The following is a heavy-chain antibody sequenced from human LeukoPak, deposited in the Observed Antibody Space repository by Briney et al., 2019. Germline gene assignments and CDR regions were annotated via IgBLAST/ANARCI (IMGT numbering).Heavy chain of an antibody. D-gene: IGHD2-2*01. J-gene: IGHJ6*02. CDR2: ISGSGGST. CDR3: AKDSPSIYHGANYYYGMDV. CDR1: GFTFSSYA. Sequence: GGSLRLSCSASGFTFSSYAMSWVRQAPGKGLEWVSAISGSGGSTYYADSVKGRFTISRDNSKNTLYLQMNSLRAEDTAVYYCAKDSPSIYHGANYYYGMDVWGQGTTVTVSS. V-gene: IGHV3-23*01.